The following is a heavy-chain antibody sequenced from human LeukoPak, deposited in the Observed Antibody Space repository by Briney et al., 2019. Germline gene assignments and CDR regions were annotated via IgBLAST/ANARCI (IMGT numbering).Heavy chain of an antibody. CDR2: INPNSGGT. CDR1: GYTFTGYY. D-gene: IGHD2-2*01. V-gene: IGHV1-2*02. J-gene: IGHJ6*02. Sequence: GASVKVSCKASGYTFTGYYMHWVRQAPGQGLEWMGWINPNSGGTNYAQKFQGRVTMTRVTSISTAYVELSRLRSDDTAVYYCATHTYCSSTSCPHYYGMDVWGQGTTVTVSS. CDR3: ATHTYCSSTSCPHYYGMDV.